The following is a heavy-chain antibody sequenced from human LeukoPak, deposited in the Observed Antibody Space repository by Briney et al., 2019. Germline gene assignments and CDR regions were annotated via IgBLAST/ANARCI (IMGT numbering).Heavy chain of an antibody. Sequence: GGSLRLSCAASGFTFSSYSMNWVRQAPGKGLEWVSYISSSGSTIYYADSVKGRFTISRDNAKNSLYLQMNSLRAEDTAVYYCARDGYYDSSGSFDYWGQGTLVTVSS. CDR1: GFTFSSYS. CDR3: ARDGYYDSSGSFDY. J-gene: IGHJ4*02. CDR2: ISSSGSTI. V-gene: IGHV3-48*04. D-gene: IGHD3-22*01.